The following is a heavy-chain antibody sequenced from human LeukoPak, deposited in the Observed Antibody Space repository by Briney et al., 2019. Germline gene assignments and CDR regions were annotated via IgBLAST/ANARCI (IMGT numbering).Heavy chain of an antibody. V-gene: IGHV3-9*01. CDR1: GFTFDDYA. CDR3: AKAETYYYDSSGSAA. J-gene: IGHJ5*02. Sequence: QSGGSLRLSCAASGFTFDDYAMHWVRQAPGKGLEWVSGISWNSGSIGYADSVKGRFTISRDNAKNSLYLQMNSLRAEDTALYYCAKAETYYYDSSGSAAWGQGTLVTVSS. D-gene: IGHD3-22*01. CDR2: ISWNSGSI.